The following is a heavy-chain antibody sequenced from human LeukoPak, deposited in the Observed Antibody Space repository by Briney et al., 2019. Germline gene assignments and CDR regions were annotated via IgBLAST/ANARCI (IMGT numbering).Heavy chain of an antibody. J-gene: IGHJ6*03. CDR3: ANQRYVFNYFMDV. CDR2: ISYDGNNK. CDR1: GFTFSTYG. D-gene: IGHD3-16*01. V-gene: IGHV3-30*18. Sequence: GGSLRPSCAASGFTFSTYGMHWVRQAPGKGLEWVAVISYDGNNKYYSDSVKGRFTISRDNSKNTLHLQMDSLRPEDTAMYYCANQRYVFNYFMDVWGKGTTVTVSS.